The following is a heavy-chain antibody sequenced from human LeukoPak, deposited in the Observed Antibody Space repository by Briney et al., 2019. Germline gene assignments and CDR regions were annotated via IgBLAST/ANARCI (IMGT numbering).Heavy chain of an antibody. Sequence: SETLSLTCAVYGGSFSGYYWSWARQAPGKGLEWIGEINHSGSTNYNPSLESRVTISVDTSKNQFSLKLSSVTAADTAVYYCARSHRVIVGATFDYWGQGTLVTVSS. V-gene: IGHV4-34*01. J-gene: IGHJ4*02. D-gene: IGHD1-26*01. CDR2: INHSGST. CDR3: ARSHRVIVGATFDY. CDR1: GGSFSGYY.